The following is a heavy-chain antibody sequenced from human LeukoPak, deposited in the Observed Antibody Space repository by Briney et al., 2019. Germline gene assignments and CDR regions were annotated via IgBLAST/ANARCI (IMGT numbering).Heavy chain of an antibody. CDR1: GGSFSGHY. CDR2: IYHSGST. D-gene: IGHD5-12*01. CDR3: ARIKTGYSGYDYDFDY. J-gene: IGHJ4*02. V-gene: IGHV4-34*01. Sequence: SPSETLSLTCAVYGGSFSGHYWRWVRQPPGKGLEWIGEIYHSGSTNYNPSLKSRVTISVDKSKNQFSLKLSSVTAADTAVYYCARIKTGYSGYDYDFDYWGQGTLVTVSS.